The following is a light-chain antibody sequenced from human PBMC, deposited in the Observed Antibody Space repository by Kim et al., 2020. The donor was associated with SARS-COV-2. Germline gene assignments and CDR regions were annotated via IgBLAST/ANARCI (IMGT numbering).Light chain of an antibody. CDR1: SDNIGAGYE. CDR2: GDS. CDR3: QSYDSSLTGSGV. Sequence: VTISCTGSSDNIGAGYEVHWYQQVPGTAPKLLIYGDSNRPSGVPDRCSASKSGTSASLAITGLQPEDEGDYYCQSYDSSLTGSGVFGGGTQLTVL. J-gene: IGLJ3*02. V-gene: IGLV1-40*01.